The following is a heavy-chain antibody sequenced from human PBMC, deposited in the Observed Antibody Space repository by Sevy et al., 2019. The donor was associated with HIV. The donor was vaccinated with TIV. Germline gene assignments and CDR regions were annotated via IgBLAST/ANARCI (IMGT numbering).Heavy chain of an antibody. CDR1: GGTFSSYA. CDR2: IIPIFGTA. Sequence: ASVKVSCKASGGTFSSYAISWVRQAPGQGLEWMGGIIPIFGTANYAQKFQGRVTITVDESTSTAYMELSSLRSEDTAVYYCARDATYYYDSSGYSYFDYWGQGTLVTVSS. V-gene: IGHV1-69*13. J-gene: IGHJ4*02. CDR3: ARDATYYYDSSGYSYFDY. D-gene: IGHD3-22*01.